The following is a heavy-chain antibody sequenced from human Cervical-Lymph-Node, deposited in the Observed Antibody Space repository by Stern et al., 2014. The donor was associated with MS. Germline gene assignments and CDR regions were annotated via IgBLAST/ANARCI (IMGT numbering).Heavy chain of an antibody. V-gene: IGHV1-69*01. D-gene: IGHD3-22*01. CDR3: ARARSYDSSGYHFDY. CDR2: IIPIFGTA. CDR1: GGTFSSYA. J-gene: IGHJ4*02. Sequence: QVQLVQSGAEVKKPGASVKVSCKASGGTFSSYAISWVRQAPGQGLEWMCGIIPIFGTANYAQKVQGRVTSTADESTSTAYMELSSLRSEDTAVYYCARARSYDSSGYHFDYWGQGTLVTVSS.